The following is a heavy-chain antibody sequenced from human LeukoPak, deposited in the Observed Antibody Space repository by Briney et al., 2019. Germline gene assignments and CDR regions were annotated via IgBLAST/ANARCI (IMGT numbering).Heavy chain of an antibody. CDR3: ATPLDYYDRSDSHQGGD. J-gene: IGHJ4*02. CDR1: GFTSSRHW. D-gene: IGHD3-22*01. CDR2: IKHDGSEK. V-gene: IGHV3-7*03. Sequence: PGGSLRLSCAASGFTSSRHWMTWVRQAPGKGLEWVANIKHDGSEKNYVDSVKGRFTISRDNAKNSLYLLMNSLRAEDTAVYYCATPLDYYDRSDSHQGGDWGQGTLVTVSS.